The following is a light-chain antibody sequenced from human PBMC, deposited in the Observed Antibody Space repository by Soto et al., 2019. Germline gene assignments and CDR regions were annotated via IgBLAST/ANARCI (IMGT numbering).Light chain of an antibody. V-gene: IGKV3-11*01. CDR1: QSVDIY. CDR2: DAS. J-gene: IGKJ5*01. Sequence: ETVLTQSPATLSLSPGERATISCRASQSVDIYLAWYQQKPGQAPRLLIYDASNRDTGIPARFSGSGSGTDFTLTISSLEPEDFSLYYCQQRKYWPPLTFGQGTRLEIK. CDR3: QQRKYWPPLT.